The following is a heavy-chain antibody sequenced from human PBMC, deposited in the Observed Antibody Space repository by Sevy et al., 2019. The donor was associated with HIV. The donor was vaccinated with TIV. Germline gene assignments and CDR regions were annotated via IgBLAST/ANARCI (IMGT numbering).Heavy chain of an antibody. CDR3: ARDAVDSYGWAPPFDY. J-gene: IGHJ4*02. V-gene: IGHV3-53*01. CDR2: IYSGGST. D-gene: IGHD5-18*01. CDR1: GFTVSSNY. Sequence: GGSLRLSCAASGFTVSSNYISWVRQAPGKGLEWVSVIYSGGSTYYADSVKGRFTISRDNSKNTLYLQMNSLRAEDTAVYYCARDAVDSYGWAPPFDYWGQGTLVTVSS.